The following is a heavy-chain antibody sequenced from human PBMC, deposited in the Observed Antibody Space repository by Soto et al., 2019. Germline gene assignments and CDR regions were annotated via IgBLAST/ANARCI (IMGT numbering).Heavy chain of an antibody. CDR1: GGSISSSSYY. D-gene: IGHD6-19*01. J-gene: IGHJ5*02. CDR2: IYYSGST. CDR3: ARWGPGIAVAGTTRNWFDP. V-gene: IGHV4-39*01. Sequence: SETLSLTCTVSGGSISSSSYYWGWIRQPPGKGLEWIGSIYYSGSTYYNPSLKSRVTISVDTSKNQFSLKLSSVTAADTAVYYCARWGPGIAVAGTTRNWFDPWGQGTLVTVSS.